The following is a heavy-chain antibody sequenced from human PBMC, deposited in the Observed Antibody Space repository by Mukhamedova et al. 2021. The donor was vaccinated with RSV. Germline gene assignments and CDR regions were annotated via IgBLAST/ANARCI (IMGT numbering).Heavy chain of an antibody. CDR3: ARDRQGDY. J-gene: IGHJ4*02. V-gene: IGHV1-46*01. CDR1: GYTFTSNH. CDR2: INPSGGST. Sequence: GYTFTSNHIHWVRQAPGQGLEWMGQINPSGGSTNYAQKFQGRVIMTRDTSTSTVYMELSSLRSDDTAVYYCARDRQGDYWGQGTRV.